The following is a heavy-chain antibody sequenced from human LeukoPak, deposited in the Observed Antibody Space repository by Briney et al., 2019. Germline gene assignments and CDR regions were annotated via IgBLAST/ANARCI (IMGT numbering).Heavy chain of an antibody. D-gene: IGHD6-13*01. CDR3: AIWYSSGWYGWFDP. CDR1: GGSISSGSYY. CDR2: IYTSGST. Sequence: PSETLSLTCTVSGGSISSGSYYWSWIRQPAGKGLEWIGRIYTSGSTNYNPSLKSRVTISVDTSKNQFSLKLSSVTAADTAVYYCAIWYSSGWYGWFDPWGQGTLVTVSS. V-gene: IGHV4-61*02. J-gene: IGHJ5*02.